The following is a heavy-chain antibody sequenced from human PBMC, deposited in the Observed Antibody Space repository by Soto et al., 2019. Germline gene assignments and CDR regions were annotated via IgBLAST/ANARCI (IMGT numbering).Heavy chain of an antibody. CDR1: GFTVSRHY. Sequence: PGGSLRLSCAASGFTVSRHYISWVRQAPGKGLEWVSVIYAAGSTYYADSVKGRFTISRDNSKNIVYLQMDSLRAEDTAVYYCARKAGPTQFYYDSWGQGXRVTVSS. CDR2: IYAAGST. V-gene: IGHV3-53*01. J-gene: IGHJ4*02. CDR3: ARKAGPTQFYYDS. D-gene: IGHD4-4*01.